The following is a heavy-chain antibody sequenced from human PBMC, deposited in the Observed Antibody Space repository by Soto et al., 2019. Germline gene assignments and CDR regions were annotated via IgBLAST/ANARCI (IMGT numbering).Heavy chain of an antibody. CDR3: AKCITVAAKYYFQH. D-gene: IGHD6-19*01. Sequence: EVQLLESGGGFVQPGGSLRLSCAASGFTFSSYAMTWVRQAPGKGLEWVSDISVSGGTTYADSVKGRFTISRDNSKNTVYLQMNSLRAEDTAVYYCAKCITVAAKYYFQHGGQGTLVTVSS. CDR1: GFTFSSYA. V-gene: IGHV3-23*01. CDR2: ISVSGGTT. J-gene: IGHJ1*01.